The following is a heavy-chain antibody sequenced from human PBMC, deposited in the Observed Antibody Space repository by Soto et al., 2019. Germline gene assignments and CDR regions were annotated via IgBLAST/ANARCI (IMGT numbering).Heavy chain of an antibody. D-gene: IGHD3-22*01. CDR1: GGSFSGYY. CDR2: INHSGST. J-gene: IGHJ4*02. CDR3: ARVGPYYSDSSGYGSFDY. Sequence: SETLSLTCAVYGGSFSGYYWSWIRQPPGKGLEWIGEINHSGSTNYNPSLKSRVTISVDTSKNQFSLKLSSVTAADTAVYYCARVGPYYSDSSGYGSFDYWGQGTLVTVSS. V-gene: IGHV4-34*01.